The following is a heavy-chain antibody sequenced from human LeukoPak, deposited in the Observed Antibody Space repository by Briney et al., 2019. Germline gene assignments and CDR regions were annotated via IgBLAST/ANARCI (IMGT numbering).Heavy chain of an antibody. CDR2: ISAYNGNT. D-gene: IGHD3-10*01. CDR1: GGTFSSYA. CDR3: ARVFTLGPSAFDI. Sequence: ASVKVSCKASGGTFSSYAISWVRQAPGQGLEWMGWISAYNGNTNCAQKLQGRVTMTTDTSTSTAYMELRSLRSDDTAVYYCARVFTLGPSAFDIWGQGTMVTVSS. J-gene: IGHJ3*02. V-gene: IGHV1-18*01.